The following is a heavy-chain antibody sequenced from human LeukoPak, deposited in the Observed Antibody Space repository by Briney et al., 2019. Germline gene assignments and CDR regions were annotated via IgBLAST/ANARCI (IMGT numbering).Heavy chain of an antibody. Sequence: ASVKVSCKASGYTFTSYDINWVRQATGQGLEWMGWMNPNSGNTGYAQKFQGRVTMTSNTSISTAYMELSSLRSEDTAVYYCARRHCSGGSCYSQNWGQGTLVTVSS. CDR3: ARRHCSGGSCYSQN. V-gene: IGHV1-8*01. J-gene: IGHJ4*02. CDR2: MNPNSGNT. D-gene: IGHD2-15*01. CDR1: GYTFTSYD.